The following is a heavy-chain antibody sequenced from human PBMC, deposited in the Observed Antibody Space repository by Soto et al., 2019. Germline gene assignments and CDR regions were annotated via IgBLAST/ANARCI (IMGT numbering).Heavy chain of an antibody. CDR2: LNPNGDSI. J-gene: IGHJ3*02. CDR3: SRAAARYDAFNI. Sequence: SVKVSCKASRYNSTTYFMHWMRQAPLQGLEWMGILNPNGDSITYAQKIQDRATITIDTSTSTDYMELSTQRSADTAVHNRSRAAARYDAFNIWGQGTMVTVSS. D-gene: IGHD6-25*01. CDR1: RYNSTTYF. V-gene: IGHV1-46*01.